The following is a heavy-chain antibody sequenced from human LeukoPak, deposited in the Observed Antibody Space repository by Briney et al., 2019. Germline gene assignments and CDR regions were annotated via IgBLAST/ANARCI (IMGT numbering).Heavy chain of an antibody. CDR1: GGSFNNYY. Sequence: KPSETLSLTCAVYGGSFNNYYWTWIRQPPGKGLEWIGEISHSGSTNYNPSLKSRVTISVDKSKNQFSLKLSSVTAADTAVYYCARVVWDEVYYYYYMDVWGKGTTVTVSS. J-gene: IGHJ6*03. V-gene: IGHV4-34*01. CDR3: ARVVWDEVYYYYYMDV. D-gene: IGHD3-16*01. CDR2: ISHSGST.